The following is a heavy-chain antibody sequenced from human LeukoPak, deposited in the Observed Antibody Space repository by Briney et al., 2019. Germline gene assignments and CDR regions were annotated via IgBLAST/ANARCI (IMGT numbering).Heavy chain of an antibody. CDR3: ARGLQWLVHDY. CDR1: GFTFSNHW. Sequence: GGSLRLSCAASGFTFSNHWMSWLRQAPGKGLEWVANIKVDGGEKYYVDSVKGRFTISRDNAKNSLYLQMNSLRADDTAVYYCARGLQWLVHDYWGQGTLVTVSS. D-gene: IGHD6-19*01. J-gene: IGHJ4*02. V-gene: IGHV3-7*01. CDR2: IKVDGGEK.